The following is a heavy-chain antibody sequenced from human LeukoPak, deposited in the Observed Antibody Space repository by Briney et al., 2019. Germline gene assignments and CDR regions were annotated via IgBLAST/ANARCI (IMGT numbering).Heavy chain of an antibody. V-gene: IGHV4-30-2*01. CDR1: GGSISSGGYY. CDR2: IYHSGST. CDR3: ARDLYRGAGDFDY. Sequence: PSQTLSLTCTVSGGSISSGGYYWSWIRQPPGKGLEWIGYIYHSGSTYYNPSLKSRVTISVDRSKNQFSLKLSSVTAADTAVYYCARDLYRGAGDFDYWGQGTLVTVSS. D-gene: IGHD1-26*01. J-gene: IGHJ4*02.